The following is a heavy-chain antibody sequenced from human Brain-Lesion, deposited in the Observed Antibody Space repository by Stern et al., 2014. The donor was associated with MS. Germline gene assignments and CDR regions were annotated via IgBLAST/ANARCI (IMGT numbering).Heavy chain of an antibody. CDR3: ARGRVVPGFQYYATDV. CDR2: IFNSGRP. D-gene: IGHD2-2*01. CDR1: GGSISSGGYY. Sequence: VQLVESGPGLVKPSQTLSLSCTVSGGSISSGGYYWSWIRQPAGKGLEWIGRIFNSGRPHHNPSLQSRVTISIDTSKNQFSLRLNSMTAADTAVYYCARGRVVPGFQYYATDVWGQGTTVIVSS. J-gene: IGHJ6*02. V-gene: IGHV4-61*02.